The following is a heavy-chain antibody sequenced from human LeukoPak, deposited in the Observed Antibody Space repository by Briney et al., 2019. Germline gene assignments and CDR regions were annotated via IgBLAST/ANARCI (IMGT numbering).Heavy chain of an antibody. V-gene: IGHV1-2*02. CDR3: ARSGVVWSGYYTGIVDAFDI. CDR2: INPNSGGT. CDR1: GYTFTGYY. Sequence: GASVKVSCKASGYTFTGYYMHWVRQAPGQGLEWMGWINPNSGGTNYAQKFQGRVTMTRDTSISTAYMELSRLRSDDTAVYYCARSGVVWSGYYTGIVDAFDIWGQGTMVTVSS. J-gene: IGHJ3*02. D-gene: IGHD3-3*01.